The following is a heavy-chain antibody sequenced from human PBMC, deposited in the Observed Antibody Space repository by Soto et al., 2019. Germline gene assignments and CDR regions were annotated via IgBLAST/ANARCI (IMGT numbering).Heavy chain of an antibody. CDR3: ARDIVVVPAAGGGYYYYGMDV. CDR1: GGTFSSYA. V-gene: IGHV1-69*13. CDR2: IIPIFGTA. Sequence: SVKVSCKASGGTFSSYAISWVRQAPGQGLEWMGGIIPIFGTANYAQKFQGRVTITADESTSTAYMELSSLRSEDTAVYYCARDIVVVPAAGGGYYYYGMDVWGQGTTVTVSS. D-gene: IGHD2-2*01. J-gene: IGHJ6*02.